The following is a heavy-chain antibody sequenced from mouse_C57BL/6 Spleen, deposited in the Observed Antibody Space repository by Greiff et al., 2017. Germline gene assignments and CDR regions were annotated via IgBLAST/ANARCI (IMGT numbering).Heavy chain of an antibody. CDR1: GYTFTSYW. CDR3: ARDDPAYLGD. CDR2: IDPSDSYT. Sequence: QVQLQQPGAELVRPGTSVKLSCKASGYTFTSYWMHWVKQRPGQGLEWIGVIDPSDSYTNYNQKFKGKATLTVDTSSSTAYMQLSSLTSEDSAVYYCARDDPAYLGDWGQGTLVTVSA. V-gene: IGHV1-59*01. D-gene: IGHD5-5*01. J-gene: IGHJ3*01.